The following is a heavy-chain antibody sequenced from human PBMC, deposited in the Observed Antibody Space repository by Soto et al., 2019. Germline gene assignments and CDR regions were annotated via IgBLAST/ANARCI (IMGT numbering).Heavy chain of an antibody. J-gene: IGHJ4*02. Sequence: AASGFTFSSYAMHWVRQAPGKGLEYVSGFSGNGGNTYYANSVKGRFTISRDNSKNTLYLQVGSLRAEDMAVYYCARSGLPFDYWGQGTLVTVSS. CDR3: ARSGLPFDY. D-gene: IGHD2-21*02. V-gene: IGHV3-64*01. CDR2: FSGNGGNT. CDR1: GFTFSSYA.